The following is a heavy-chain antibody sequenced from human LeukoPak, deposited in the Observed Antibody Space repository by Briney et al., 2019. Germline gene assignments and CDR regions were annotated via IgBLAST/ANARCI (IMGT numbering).Heavy chain of an antibody. Sequence: GSLRLSCAAAGLSFSSDWMNWVRQAPGKGLEWVANINPDGSQESYVDSVKGRFTISRDNAKNSLYLQTNSLRAEDTAIYYCLSGSGYWGQGTLVTVSS. J-gene: IGHJ4*02. D-gene: IGHD3-10*01. CDR3: LSGSGY. CDR1: GLSFSSDW. CDR2: INPDGSQE. V-gene: IGHV3-7*01.